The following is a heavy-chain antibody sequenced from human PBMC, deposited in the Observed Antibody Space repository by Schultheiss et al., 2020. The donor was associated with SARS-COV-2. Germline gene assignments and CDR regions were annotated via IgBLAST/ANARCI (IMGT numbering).Heavy chain of an antibody. D-gene: IGHD6-13*01. J-gene: IGHJ4*02. CDR3: AKQGNAAAAGMGDY. V-gene: IGHV1-46*01. CDR2: INPSGGST. Sequence: ASVKVSCKASGYTFTSYGISWVRQAPGQGLEWMGIINPSGGSTSYAQKFQGRVTMTRDTSTSTVYMELSSLRAEDTAVYYCAKQGNAAAAGMGDYWGQGTLVTVSS. CDR1: GYTFTSYG.